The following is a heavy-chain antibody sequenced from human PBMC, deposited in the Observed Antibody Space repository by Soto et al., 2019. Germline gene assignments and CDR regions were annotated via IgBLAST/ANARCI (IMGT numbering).Heavy chain of an antibody. D-gene: IGHD6-19*01. CDR2: FYYSGST. Sequence: SETLSLTCTVSGGSISSSSYYWGWIRQPPGKGPEWIGIFYYSGSTYYNPSLKSRVTISVDTSKNQFSLKLSSVTAADTAVYYCARLNVAVAGTVYWGQGTLVTVSS. CDR3: ARLNVAVAGTVY. V-gene: IGHV4-39*01. J-gene: IGHJ4*02. CDR1: GGSISSSSYY.